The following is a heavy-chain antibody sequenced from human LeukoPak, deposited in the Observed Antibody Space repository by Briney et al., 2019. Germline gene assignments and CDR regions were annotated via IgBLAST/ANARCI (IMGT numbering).Heavy chain of an antibody. CDR1: GFTFDDYA. CDR2: ISGDGATT. J-gene: IGHJ3*02. Sequence: PGGSLRLSRAASGFTFDDYAMHWVRQAPGKGLEWVSLISGDGATTYYAASVKGRFTISRDNKKNFLYLQMNNLGTEDTALFYCAKDLSTVFDALNIWGQGTLVTVSS. V-gene: IGHV3-43*02. D-gene: IGHD4-17*01. CDR3: AKDLSTVFDALNI.